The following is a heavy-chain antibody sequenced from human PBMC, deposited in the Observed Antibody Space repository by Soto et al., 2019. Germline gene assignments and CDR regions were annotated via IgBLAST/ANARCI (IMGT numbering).Heavy chain of an antibody. D-gene: IGHD6-19*01. CDR2: ISRSGGTS. V-gene: IGHV3-23*01. CDR3: ARGDCSAAGCYIHYYYGMDV. Sequence: GGSLRLSCAAAGFTFRNYAMSWVRQAPGKGLECVSAISRSGGTSYYADSVKGRFTISRDNAKNTLYLQMDNLRAEDTAVYYCARGDCSAAGCYIHYYYGMDVWGQGTTVTVSS. CDR1: GFTFRNYA. J-gene: IGHJ6*02.